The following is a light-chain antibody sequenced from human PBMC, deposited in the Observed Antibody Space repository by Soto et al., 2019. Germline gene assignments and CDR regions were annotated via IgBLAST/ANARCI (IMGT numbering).Light chain of an antibody. J-gene: IGLJ1*01. CDR2: EVT. V-gene: IGLV2-14*01. CDR1: SSDIGAYDY. Sequence: QSALTQPASLSGSPGQSITISCTGTSSDIGAYDYVSWFQQHPGKAPKLMISEVTNRPSGVSDRFSGSKSGNTASLTISGLQAEDEADYYCASLTTTNFVFGSGTKLTVL. CDR3: ASLTTTNFV.